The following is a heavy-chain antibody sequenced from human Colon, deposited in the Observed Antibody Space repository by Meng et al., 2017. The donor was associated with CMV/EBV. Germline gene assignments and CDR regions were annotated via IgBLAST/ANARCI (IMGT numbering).Heavy chain of an antibody. V-gene: IGHV3-7*01. CDR2: IKQDGSEK. CDR3: ARGSISGVTYWEY. D-gene: IGHD1-26*01. J-gene: IGHJ4*02. CDR1: GFTFRSYW. Sequence: GSLRLSCVASGFTFRSYWMTWVRQAPGKGLAWVANIKQDGSEKQYADSVQGRFTISRDNAKNSLDLQMNSLRADDTAVYFCARGSISGVTYWEYWGRGTLVTVSS.